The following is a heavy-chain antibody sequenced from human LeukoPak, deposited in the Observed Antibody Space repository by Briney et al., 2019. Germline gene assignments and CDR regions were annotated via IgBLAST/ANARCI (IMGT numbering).Heavy chain of an antibody. CDR3: ARDRGSWRY. CDR2: IYSGGTT. D-gene: IGHD1-26*01. J-gene: IGHJ4*02. V-gene: IGHV3-53*01. CDR1: GFTVSGNY. Sequence: PGGSLRLSCAVSGFTVSGNYMSWVRQAPGKGLEWVSLIYSGGTTYYADSVKGRFTISRDNAKNSLYLQMNSLRAEDTAVYYCARDRGSWRYWGQGTLVTVSS.